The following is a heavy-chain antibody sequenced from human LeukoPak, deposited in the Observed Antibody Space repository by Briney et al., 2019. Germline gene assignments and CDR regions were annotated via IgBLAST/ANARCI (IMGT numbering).Heavy chain of an antibody. V-gene: IGHV3-23*01. D-gene: IGHD2-2*01. CDR1: GLTFSSCA. CDR2: ISGSGGRP. Sequence: GGSLRLSCAASGLTFSSCAMSWVRQAPGKGLEWVSAISGSGGRPYYADSVKGRFTISRDNSKNTLYLQMNSLRAEDTAVYYCARHPKPGYCSSTSCHESYFDYWGQGTLVTVSS. CDR3: ARHPKPGYCSSTSCHESYFDY. J-gene: IGHJ4*02.